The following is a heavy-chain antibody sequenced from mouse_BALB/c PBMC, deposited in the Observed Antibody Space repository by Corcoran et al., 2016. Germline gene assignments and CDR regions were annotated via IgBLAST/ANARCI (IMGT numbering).Heavy chain of an antibody. CDR3: ARPGYCSSYAWLAY. D-gene: IGHD1-1*01. CDR2: ILPGSGST. J-gene: IGHJ3*01. CDR1: GYTFSSYW. V-gene: IGHV1-9*01. Sequence: QVQLQQSGAELMKPGASVKISCKATGYTFSSYWIEWVKQRPGHGLEWIGEILPGSGSTNYNEKFKGKATFTADTSSNTAYMQLSSLTSEDSAVYDCARPGYCSSYAWLAYWGQGTLVTVSA.